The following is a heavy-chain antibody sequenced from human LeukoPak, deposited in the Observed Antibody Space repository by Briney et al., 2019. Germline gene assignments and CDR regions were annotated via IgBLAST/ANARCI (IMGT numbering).Heavy chain of an antibody. D-gene: IGHD3-22*01. V-gene: IGHV3-15*01. CDR1: GFTFRNAS. CDR3: TTPPPSYHYDSSGYIG. CDR2: IKSKTDGGTT. Sequence: GGSLRLSCAASGFTFRNASMSWVRQAPGKGLEWVGRIKSKTDGGTTEYAAPVKCRFTISRDDSKNTLYLQMNRLKPEDTAVYYCTTPPPSYHYDSSGYIGWGQGTLVTVSS. J-gene: IGHJ4*02.